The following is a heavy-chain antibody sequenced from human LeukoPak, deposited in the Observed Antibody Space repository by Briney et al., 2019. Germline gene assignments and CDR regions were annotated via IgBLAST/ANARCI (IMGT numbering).Heavy chain of an antibody. CDR1: EFTFNNYW. Sequence: PGGSLRLSCAASEFTFNNYWMSWVRHAPGKGLVWVSRINSDGSITNYADSVQGRFTVSRDNAQNTMYLQMNSLRAEDTAVYFCARAPWLDYWGQGTLVTVSS. CDR3: ARAPWLDY. V-gene: IGHV3-74*01. D-gene: IGHD5-12*01. CDR2: INSDGSIT. J-gene: IGHJ4*02.